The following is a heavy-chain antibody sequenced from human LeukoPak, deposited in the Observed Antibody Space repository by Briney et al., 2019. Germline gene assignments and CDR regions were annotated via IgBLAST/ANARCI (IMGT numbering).Heavy chain of an antibody. V-gene: IGHV4-34*01. CDR3: ARGDYDSSGYYSNDAFDI. CDR1: GGSFSGYY. CDR2: INHSGST. D-gene: IGHD3-22*01. J-gene: IGHJ3*02. Sequence: SETLSLTCAVYGGSFSGYYWSWIRQPPGKGLEWIGEINHSGSTNYNPSLKSRVTISVDRSKNQFSLKLSSVTAADTAVYYCARGDYDSSGYYSNDAFDIWGQGTMVTVSS.